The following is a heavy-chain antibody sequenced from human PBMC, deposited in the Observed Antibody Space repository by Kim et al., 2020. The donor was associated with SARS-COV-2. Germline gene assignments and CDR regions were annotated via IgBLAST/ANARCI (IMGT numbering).Heavy chain of an antibody. CDR1: GFTFSNAW. CDR2: IKSKTDGGTT. CDR3: TTGVGATIDVGYYYYGMDV. J-gene: IGHJ6*02. V-gene: IGHV3-15*01. Sequence: GGSLRLSCAASGFTFSNAWMSWVRQAPGKGLEWVGRIKSKTDGGTTDYAAPVKGRFTISRDDSKNTLYLQMNSLKTEDTAVYYCTTGVGATIDVGYYYYGMDVWGQGTTVTVSS. D-gene: IGHD1-26*01.